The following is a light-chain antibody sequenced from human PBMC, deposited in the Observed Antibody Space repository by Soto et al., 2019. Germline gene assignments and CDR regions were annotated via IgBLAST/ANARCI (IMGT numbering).Light chain of an antibody. J-gene: IGKJ4*01. Sequence: EIVMTQSPATLSVSPGERATLSFRASQSVSSSLAWYQQKPGQAPRLLIYAASHRATGIPTRFSGSGSGTDFTLTISSLEPEDLGVYYCQQRSDWPPSLTFGGGTKVDIK. CDR2: AAS. CDR3: QQRSDWPPSLT. V-gene: IGKV3-11*01. CDR1: QSVSSS.